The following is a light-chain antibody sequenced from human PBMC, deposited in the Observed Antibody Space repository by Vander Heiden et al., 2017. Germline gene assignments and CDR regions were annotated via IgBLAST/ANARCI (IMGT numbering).Light chain of an antibody. J-gene: IGLJ2*01. CDR3: QSHDASRSGFVV. CDR1: SSNIGATYD. CDR2: DNN. Sequence: HSVLTQPPSVSAAPGQRLTISCTGTSSNIGATYDVHCYHHLPETAPKLLILDNNHRRSGVPDRFSGSKSGTSASLAITGLQAEEEADYDCQSHDASRSGFVVFGGGTKLTVL. V-gene: IGLV1-40*01.